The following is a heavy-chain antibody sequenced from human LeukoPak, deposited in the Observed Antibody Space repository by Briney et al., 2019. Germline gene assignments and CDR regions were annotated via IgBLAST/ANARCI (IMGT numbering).Heavy chain of an antibody. D-gene: IGHD3-16*01. Sequence: GGSLRLSCAASGFTFSSYSMNWVRQAPGKGLEWASSISSSSSYIYYADSVKGRFTISRDNAKNSLYLQMNSLRAEDTAVYYCARDQGLGGYFDYWGQGTLVTVSS. J-gene: IGHJ4*02. CDR1: GFTFSSYS. V-gene: IGHV3-21*01. CDR2: ISSSSSYI. CDR3: ARDQGLGGYFDY.